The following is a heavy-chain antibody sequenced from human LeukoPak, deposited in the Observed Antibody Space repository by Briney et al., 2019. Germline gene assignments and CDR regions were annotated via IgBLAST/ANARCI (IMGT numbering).Heavy chain of an antibody. CDR3: AKVHYTASFPGSFPGRNYFDS. V-gene: IGHV3-23*01. CDR1: GFAFSGYA. J-gene: IGHJ4*02. D-gene: IGHD1-26*01. CDR2: IGARGDVT. Sequence: GGSLRLSCTVSGFAFSGYAMSWVRQAPGKGPEWVSFIGARGDVTYSADSVQGRFTISRDNSKRTLFLQMNSLRAEDTAVYYCAKVHYTASFPGSFPGRNYFDSWGQGSLVTVSS.